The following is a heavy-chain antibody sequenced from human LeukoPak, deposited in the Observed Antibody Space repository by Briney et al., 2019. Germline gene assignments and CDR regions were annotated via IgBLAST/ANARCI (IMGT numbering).Heavy chain of an antibody. CDR2: ISGSGGST. CDR3: AHIHYDILTAYYNYFDY. Sequence: GGSLRLSCAASGFTFSNNCMTWVRQAPGKGLEWVSGISGSGGSTHYADSVKGRFTISRDNSKNTLYLQMNSLRAEDTAVYYCAHIHYDILTAYYNYFDYWGQGTLVTVSS. J-gene: IGHJ4*02. CDR1: GFTFSNNC. D-gene: IGHD3-9*01. V-gene: IGHV3-23*01.